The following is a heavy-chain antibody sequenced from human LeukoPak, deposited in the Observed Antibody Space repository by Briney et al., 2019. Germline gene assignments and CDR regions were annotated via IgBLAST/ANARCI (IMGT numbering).Heavy chain of an antibody. Sequence: RSSETLSLTCAVYGGSFSDYDWSWIRQSPGKGLEWIGEINQSGHTNCDPSLKSRVTMSIDTSKNQFSLKLSSVTAADTAVYYCARDGGGYYYYMDVWGKGTTVTVSS. D-gene: IGHD3-16*01. CDR2: INQSGHT. J-gene: IGHJ6*03. CDR3: ARDGGGYYYYMDV. CDR1: GGSFSDYD. V-gene: IGHV4-34*01.